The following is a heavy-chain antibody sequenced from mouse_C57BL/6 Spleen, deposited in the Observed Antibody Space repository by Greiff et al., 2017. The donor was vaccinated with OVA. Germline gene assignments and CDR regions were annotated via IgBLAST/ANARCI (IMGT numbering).Heavy chain of an antibody. Sequence: QVQLQQSGPGLVQPSQSLSITCTVSGFSLTSYGVHWVRQPPGKGLEWLGVIWRGGSTDYNAAFISRLSISKDNSKSQVFFKMNSLQADDTAIYYCAKGDDGYFFAYWGQGTLVTVSA. D-gene: IGHD2-3*01. J-gene: IGHJ3*01. CDR1: GFSLTSYG. CDR2: IWRGGST. CDR3: AKGDDGYFFAY. V-gene: IGHV2-4*01.